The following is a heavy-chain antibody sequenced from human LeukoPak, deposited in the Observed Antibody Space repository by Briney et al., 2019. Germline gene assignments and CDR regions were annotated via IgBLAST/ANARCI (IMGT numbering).Heavy chain of an antibody. D-gene: IGHD2-2*01. CDR3: AKGLREYCSSTSCYEFTFDS. Sequence: GRSLRLSCAASGFTFSSYAMSWVRQAPGKGLEWVSTLTGTGGDTYYADSVRGRFSISRDNSKNTLWLQMNSLRAEDTALYYCAKGLREYCSSTSCYEFTFDSWGQGTQLTVSS. V-gene: IGHV3-23*01. CDR1: GFTFSSYA. CDR2: LTGTGGDT. J-gene: IGHJ4*02.